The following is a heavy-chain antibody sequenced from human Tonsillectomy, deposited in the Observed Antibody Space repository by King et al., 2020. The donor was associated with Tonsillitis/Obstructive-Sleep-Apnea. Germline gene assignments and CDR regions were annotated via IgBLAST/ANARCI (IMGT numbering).Heavy chain of an antibody. CDR1: GYSFTSYW. Sequence: QLVQSGAEVKKPGESLKISCKGSGYSFTSYWIGWVRQMPGKGLEWMGIIYPGDSDTRYSPSFQGQVTISADNSISTAYLQWGSLKASETAMYYCARQSLTDIVVVPAGYYYYMDVWGKGTTVTVSS. V-gene: IGHV5-51*01. CDR3: ARQSLTDIVVVPAGYYYYMDV. CDR2: IYPGDSDT. J-gene: IGHJ6*03. D-gene: IGHD2-2*01.